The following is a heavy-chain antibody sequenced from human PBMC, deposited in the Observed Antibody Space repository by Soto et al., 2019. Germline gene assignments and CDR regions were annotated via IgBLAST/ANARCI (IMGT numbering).Heavy chain of an antibody. CDR3: ARDPGYCSSTSCYPSYYGMDV. CDR2: IYYSGST. V-gene: IGHV4-31*03. Sequence: QVQLQESGPGLVKPSQTLSLTCTVSGGSISSGGYYWSWIRQHPGKGLEWIGYIYYSGSTYYNPSLKSRVTISVDTSKNQFSLKLSAVTAADTAVYYCARDPGYCSSTSCYPSYYGMDVWGQGTTVTVSS. D-gene: IGHD2-2*01. J-gene: IGHJ6*02. CDR1: GGSISSGGYY.